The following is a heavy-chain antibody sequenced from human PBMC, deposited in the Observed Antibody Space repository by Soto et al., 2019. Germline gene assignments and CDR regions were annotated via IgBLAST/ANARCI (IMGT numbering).Heavy chain of an antibody. J-gene: IGHJ6*02. CDR1: GGAFSTYA. V-gene: IGHV1-69*06. CDR2: VIPLFGTP. Sequence: QVPMVQSEAEVKEPGSSVKVACQASGGAFSTYAISWVRQAPGQGLEWMGGVIPLFGTPNYLPEFQGRVCIAADRSTETVYMELSRLRFDDTAVYFGARGLKAGGHFGMDVWGQGTTVTVSS. CDR3: ARGLKAGGHFGMDV. D-gene: IGHD3-16*01.